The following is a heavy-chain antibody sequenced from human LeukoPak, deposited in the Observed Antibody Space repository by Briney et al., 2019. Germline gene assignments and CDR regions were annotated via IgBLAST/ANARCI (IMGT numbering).Heavy chain of an antibody. CDR2: INPNSSGT. CDR1: GYTFTGYY. D-gene: IGHD3-9*01. V-gene: IGHV1-2*05. J-gene: IGHJ4*02. CDR3: ARTNVLRYFDWLPLDY. Sequence: GASVKVSCKASGYTFTGYYMHWVRQAPGQGLEWMGRINPNSSGTNYAQKFQGRVTMTRDTSISTAYMELSRLRSDDTVVYYCARTNVLRYFDWLPLDYWGQGTLVTVSS.